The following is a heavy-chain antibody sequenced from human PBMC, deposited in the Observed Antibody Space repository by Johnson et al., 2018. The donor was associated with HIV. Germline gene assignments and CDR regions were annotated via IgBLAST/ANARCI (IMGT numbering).Heavy chain of an antibody. Sequence: QVQLVESGGGLVQPGGSLRLSCAASGFTFSSYAMSWVRQAPGKGLEWVAFIRYDGSNKYYADSVKGRFTISRDNSKNTLYLQMNSLRAEDTAVYYCARAGQLPEDAFDIWCQGTMVTVSS. CDR3: ARAGQLPEDAFDI. CDR2: IRYDGSNK. V-gene: IGHV3-30*02. CDR1: GFTFSSYA. D-gene: IGHD1-7*01. J-gene: IGHJ3*02.